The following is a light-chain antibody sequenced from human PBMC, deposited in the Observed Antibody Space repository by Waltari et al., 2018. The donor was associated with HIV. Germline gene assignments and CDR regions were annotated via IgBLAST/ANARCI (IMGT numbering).Light chain of an antibody. CDR2: EDN. CDR1: SGSIASNY. J-gene: IGLJ3*02. V-gene: IGLV6-57*03. CDR3: QSFNDNDEWV. Sequence: NFILTQTHSVSASPGETVIISCTRSSGSIASNYVHWFHQRPGAAPTTIIYEDNHRSSGIPDRCSGSIDTSSSSAALTISGLKTEDEADYYCQSFNDNDEWVFRGGTKVTVL.